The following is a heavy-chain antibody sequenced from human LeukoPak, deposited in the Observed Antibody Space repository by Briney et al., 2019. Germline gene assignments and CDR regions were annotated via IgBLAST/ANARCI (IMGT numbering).Heavy chain of an antibody. CDR3: ASSEYYYDSSGYYGWYFDY. J-gene: IGHJ4*02. CDR1: GGSFSGYY. CDR2: INHSGST. D-gene: IGHD3-22*01. V-gene: IGHV4-34*01. Sequence: RPSETLSLTCAVYGGSFSGYYWSWIRQPPGKGLEWIGEINHSGSTNYNPSLKSRVTISVDTSKNQFSLKLSSVTAADTAVYYCASSEYYYDSSGYYGWYFDYWGQGTLVTVSS.